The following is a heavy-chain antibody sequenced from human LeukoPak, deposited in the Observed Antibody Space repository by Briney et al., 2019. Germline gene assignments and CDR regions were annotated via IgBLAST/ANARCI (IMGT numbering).Heavy chain of an antibody. CDR3: ARERIQLQEMDV. Sequence: GSSVKVSCKASGGTFSSYAISWVRQAPGQGLEWMGRIIPIFGIVNYAQKFQGRVTITADKSTSTAYMELSSLRSEDTAVYYCARERIQLQEMDVWGQGTTVTVSS. CDR2: IIPIFGIV. V-gene: IGHV1-69*04. CDR1: GGTFSSYA. J-gene: IGHJ6*02. D-gene: IGHD5-18*01.